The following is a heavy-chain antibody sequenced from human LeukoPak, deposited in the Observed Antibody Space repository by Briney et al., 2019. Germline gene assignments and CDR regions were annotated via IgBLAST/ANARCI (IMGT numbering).Heavy chain of an antibody. J-gene: IGHJ4*02. CDR3: ARDRPGGSSLDY. CDR1: GGSISSYY. CDR2: IYHSGST. Sequence: SETLSLTCTVSGGSISSYYWSWIRQPPGKGLERIGYIYHSGSTYYNPSLKSRVTISVDRSKSQFSLKLSSVTAADTAVYYCARDRPGGSSLDYWGQGTLVTVSS. V-gene: IGHV4-59*01. D-gene: IGHD6-13*01.